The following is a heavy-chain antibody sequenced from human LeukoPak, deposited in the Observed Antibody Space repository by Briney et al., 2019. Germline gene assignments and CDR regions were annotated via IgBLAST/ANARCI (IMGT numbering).Heavy chain of an antibody. Sequence: GRSLRLSCAASGFTFSSYSMNWVRQAPGKGLEWVSSISSSSSYIYYADSVKGRFTISRDNAKNSLYLQMNSLRAEDTAVYYCARDRTTVTTRVDYWGQGTLVTVSS. J-gene: IGHJ4*02. CDR1: GFTFSSYS. V-gene: IGHV3-21*01. CDR2: ISSSSSYI. CDR3: ARDRTTVTTRVDY. D-gene: IGHD4-17*01.